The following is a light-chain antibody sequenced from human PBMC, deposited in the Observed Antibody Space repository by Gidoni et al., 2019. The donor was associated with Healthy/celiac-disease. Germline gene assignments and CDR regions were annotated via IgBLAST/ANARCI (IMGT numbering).Light chain of an antibody. J-gene: IGLJ2*01. V-gene: IGLV1-44*01. Sequence: QSVLTQPPSASATPAQRVTISCSGSSSNIGSNTVNWYQQLPGTAPKLLIYSNNQRPSGVPDRFSGSKSGTSASLAISGLQSEDEADYYCAAWDDSLNGPGVVFGGGTKLTVL. CDR3: AAWDDSLNGPGVV. CDR2: SNN. CDR1: SSNIGSNT.